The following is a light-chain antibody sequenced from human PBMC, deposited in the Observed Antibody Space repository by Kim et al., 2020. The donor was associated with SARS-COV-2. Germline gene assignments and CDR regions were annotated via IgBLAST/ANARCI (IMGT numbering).Light chain of an antibody. V-gene: IGLV2-11*01. CDR3: CSYAGSYTPWV. CDR1: SSDVGGYNY. J-gene: IGLJ3*02. Sequence: QSALTQPRSVSGSPGQSVTISCTGTSSDVGGYNYVSWYQQHPGKAPKLMIYDVSKRPSGVRDRFSGSKSGNTASLTISGLRAEDEADYYCCSYAGSYTPWVFGGGTQLTVL. CDR2: DVS.